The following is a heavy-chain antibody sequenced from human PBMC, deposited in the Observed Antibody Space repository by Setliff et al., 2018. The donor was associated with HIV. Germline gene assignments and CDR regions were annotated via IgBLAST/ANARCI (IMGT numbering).Heavy chain of an antibody. D-gene: IGHD2-15*01. V-gene: IGHV4-59*11. CDR2: IYYSGST. Sequence: PSETLSLTCTVSGGSISSHYWSWIRQPPGKGLEWIGSIYYSGSTNYNPSLKSRVTISVDTSKNQFSLKLSSVTAADTAVYYCASSGTPHDWYLDLWGRGTLVTVSS. CDR1: GGSISSHY. CDR3: ASSGTPHDWYLDL. J-gene: IGHJ2*01.